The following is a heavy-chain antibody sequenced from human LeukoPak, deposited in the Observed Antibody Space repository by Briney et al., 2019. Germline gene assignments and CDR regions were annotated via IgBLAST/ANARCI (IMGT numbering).Heavy chain of an antibody. CDR1: GFTFSSYE. CDR3: AKDPLRYSSGWYYFDY. D-gene: IGHD6-19*01. CDR2: ISSSGSTI. J-gene: IGHJ4*02. V-gene: IGHV3-48*03. Sequence: GGSLRLSCVASGFTFSSYEMNWVRQAPGKGLEWISYISSSGSTIYYADSVKGRFTISRDNSKNTLYLQMNSLRAEDTAVYYCAKDPLRYSSGWYYFDYWGQGTLVTVSS.